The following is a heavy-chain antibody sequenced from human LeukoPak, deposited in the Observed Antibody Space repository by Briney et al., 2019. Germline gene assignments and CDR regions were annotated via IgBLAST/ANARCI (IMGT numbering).Heavy chain of an antibody. Sequence: PGGSLRLSCAASGFTFSSYSMNWVRQAPGKGLEWVAVISYDGSNKYYADSVKGRFTISRDNSKNTLYLQMNSLRAEDTAVYYCARGAGSYFDYWGQGTLVTVSS. J-gene: IGHJ4*02. CDR1: GFTFSSYS. V-gene: IGHV3-30*03. D-gene: IGHD2-15*01. CDR2: ISYDGSNK. CDR3: ARGAGSYFDY.